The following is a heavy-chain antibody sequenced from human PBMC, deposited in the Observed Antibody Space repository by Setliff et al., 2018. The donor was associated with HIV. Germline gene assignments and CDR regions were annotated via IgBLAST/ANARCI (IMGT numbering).Heavy chain of an antibody. V-gene: IGHV1-46*01. CDR1: GYTFTSYY. Sequence: VASVKVSCKASGYTFTSYYMHWVRQAPGQGLEWMGIINPSGGSTSYAQKFQGRVTMTTDTATSTAYMELSSLRSEDTAVYYCARPQWELGVDYYGMDVWGQGTTVTVSS. CDR2: INPSGGST. D-gene: IGHD1-26*01. CDR3: ARPQWELGVDYYGMDV. J-gene: IGHJ6*02.